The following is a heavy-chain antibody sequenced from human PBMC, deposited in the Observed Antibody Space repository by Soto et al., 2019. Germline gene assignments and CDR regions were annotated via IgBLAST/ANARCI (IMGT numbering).Heavy chain of an antibody. CDR2: IGTAGDT. CDR1: GFTFSSYD. J-gene: IGHJ3*02. V-gene: IGHV3-13*01. D-gene: IGHD2-15*01. CDR3: ARGDHCSGGSCYALNDAFDI. Sequence: GGSLRLSCAASGFTFSSYDMHWVRQATGKGLEWVSAIGTAGDTYYPGSVKGRFTISRENAKNSLYLQMNSLRAGDTAVYYCARGDHCSGGSCYALNDAFDIWGQGTMVTVSS.